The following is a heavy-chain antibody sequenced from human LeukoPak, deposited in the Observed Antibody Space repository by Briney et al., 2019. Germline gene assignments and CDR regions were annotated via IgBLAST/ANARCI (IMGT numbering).Heavy chain of an antibody. V-gene: IGHV3-23*01. CDR1: GFTFSNYA. Sequence: PGGSLRLSCEASGFTFSNYAMSWVRQAPGKGLEWVSSISGSGGSTYYADSVKGRFTISRDDPHNTLYLQMNSLRAEDTAVYFCARGGVDYYGSGTYYLMYYFDYWGQGALVTVSS. J-gene: IGHJ4*02. D-gene: IGHD3-10*01. CDR3: ARGGVDYYGSGTYYLMYYFDY. CDR2: ISGSGGST.